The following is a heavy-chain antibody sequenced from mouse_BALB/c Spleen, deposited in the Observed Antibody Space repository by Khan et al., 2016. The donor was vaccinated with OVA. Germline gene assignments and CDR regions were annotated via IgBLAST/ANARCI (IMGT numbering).Heavy chain of an antibody. D-gene: IGHD3-1*01. J-gene: IGHJ3*01. CDR2: ISNGGSYT. V-gene: IGHV5-6*01. CDR3: ARHRFTSPAGLFAY. CDR1: GFTFSSYG. Sequence: EVELVESGGDLVKPGGSLKLSCEASGFTFSSYGMSWVRQTPDKRLEWVATISNGGSYTYYPDSVKGRLTISRDNAKNTLYLQMSSLKSEDTAMYYCARHRFTSPAGLFAYWGQGTLVTVSA.